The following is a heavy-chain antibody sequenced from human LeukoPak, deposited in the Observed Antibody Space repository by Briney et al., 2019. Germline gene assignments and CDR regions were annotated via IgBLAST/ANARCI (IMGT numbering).Heavy chain of an antibody. CDR3: ARGNRAVGFDY. Sequence: GASVKVSCKTSGYTFSSFALNWVRQAPGQGLEWMGWINTDNGNPTYAQFFTGRFVFSLDTSVSTAYLHITSLKSEDTAFYFCARGNRAVGFDYWGHGPLVTVPS. CDR1: GYTFSSFA. J-gene: IGHJ4*01. D-gene: IGHD1-14*01. V-gene: IGHV7-4-1*02. CDR2: INTDNGNP.